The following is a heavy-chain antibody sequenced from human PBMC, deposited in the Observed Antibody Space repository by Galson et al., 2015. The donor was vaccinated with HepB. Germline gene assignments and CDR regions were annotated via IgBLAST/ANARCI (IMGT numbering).Heavy chain of an antibody. Sequence: LRLSCAASGFPFSSYAMSWVRQAPGKGLEWVSGFSGSGGGTFYADSVKGRFTIFRDNSKNTLYLQMNSLRAEDTAVYYCAKGYNSGSYSELDYWGQGTLVTVSS. CDR1: GFPFSSYA. D-gene: IGHD3-10*01. J-gene: IGHJ4*02. CDR2: FSGSGGGT. V-gene: IGHV3-23*01. CDR3: AKGYNSGSYSELDY.